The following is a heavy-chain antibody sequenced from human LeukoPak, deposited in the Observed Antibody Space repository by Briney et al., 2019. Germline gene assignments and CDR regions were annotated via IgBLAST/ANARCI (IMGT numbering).Heavy chain of an antibody. D-gene: IGHD3-22*01. J-gene: IGHJ4*02. CDR3: ARGSRGHYYDSSGSDY. CDR2: ISAYNGNT. CDR1: GYSFTSYW. V-gene: IGHV1-18*04. Sequence: GESLKISCKGSGYSFTSYWIGWVRQAPGQGLEWMGWISAYNGNTNYAQKLQGRVTMTTDTSTSTAYMELRSLRSEDTAVYYCARGSRGHYYDSSGSDYWGQGTLVTVSS.